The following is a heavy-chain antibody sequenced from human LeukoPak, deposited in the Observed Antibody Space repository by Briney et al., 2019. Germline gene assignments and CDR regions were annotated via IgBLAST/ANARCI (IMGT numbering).Heavy chain of an antibody. CDR3: AREDKVEFEYYYDSSVDY. CDR2: IYYSGST. J-gene: IGHJ4*02. D-gene: IGHD3-22*01. CDR1: GGSISSSSYY. V-gene: IGHV4-39*02. Sequence: SETLSLTCTVSGGSISSSSYYWGWIRQPPGKGLEWIGSIYYSGSTYYNPSLKSRVTISVDTSKNQFSLKLSSVTAADTAVYYCAREDKVEFEYYYDSSVDYWGQGTLVTVSS.